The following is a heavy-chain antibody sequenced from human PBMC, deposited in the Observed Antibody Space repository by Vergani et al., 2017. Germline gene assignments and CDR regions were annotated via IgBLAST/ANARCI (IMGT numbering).Heavy chain of an antibody. CDR2: IWYDGGNK. D-gene: IGHD3-10*01. CDR3: ARADVRSITMGRGIRLSGMDV. Sequence: QVQLVESGGGVVQPGRSLRVSCAASGFTFSSYGMHWVRQAPGKGLEWVVVIWYDGGNKYYADSVKGRFTISRDNSKNTRYLQMNSLIADDTAVYYCARADVRSITMGRGIRLSGMDVWGQGTTVIVSS. J-gene: IGHJ6*02. CDR1: GFTFSSYG. V-gene: IGHV3-33*01.